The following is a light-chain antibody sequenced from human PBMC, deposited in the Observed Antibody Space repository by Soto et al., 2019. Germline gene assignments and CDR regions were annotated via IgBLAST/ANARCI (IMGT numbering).Light chain of an antibody. CDR3: QNHGTK. V-gene: IGKV3-15*01. J-gene: IGKJ1*01. Sequence: EVVMTQSPATLSVSPGEGVTLSCRASQGIGDTLAWYQHKPGQTPRLLIYDTSTRATGVPARFSGSRSGPEFTLTISRLEPEDSAVYYCQNHGTKFGQGTKVDIK. CDR2: DTS. CDR1: QGIGDT.